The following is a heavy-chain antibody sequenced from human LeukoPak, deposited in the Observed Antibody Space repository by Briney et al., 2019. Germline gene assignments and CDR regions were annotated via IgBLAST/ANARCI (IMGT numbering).Heavy chain of an antibody. V-gene: IGHV1-8*03. J-gene: IGHJ4*02. CDR2: MNPNSGNT. D-gene: IGHD2-2*01. Sequence: ASVKVSCKASGYTFTSYDINWVRQATGQGLEWMGWMNPNSGNTGYGQKFQGRVTITRNTSISTAYMELSSLRSEDTAVYYCARYQIGYVNDYWGQGTLVTVSS. CDR1: GYTFTSYD. CDR3: ARYQIGYVNDY.